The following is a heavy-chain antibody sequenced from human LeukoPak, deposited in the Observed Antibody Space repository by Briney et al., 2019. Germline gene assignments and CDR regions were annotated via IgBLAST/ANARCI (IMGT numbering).Heavy chain of an antibody. CDR2: INPNSGGT. CDR3: AREPMWELLGQEFDY. J-gene: IGHJ4*02. CDR1: GYTLTGYY. V-gene: IGHV1-2*02. D-gene: IGHD1-26*01. Sequence: ASVKVSCKASGYTLTGYYMHWVRQAPGQGLEWMGWINPNSGGTNYAQKFQGRVTMTRDTSISTAYMELSSLRSDDTAVYYCAREPMWELLGQEFDYWGQGTRVTVSS.